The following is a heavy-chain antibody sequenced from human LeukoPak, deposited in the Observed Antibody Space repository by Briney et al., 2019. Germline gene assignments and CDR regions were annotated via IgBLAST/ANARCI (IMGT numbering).Heavy chain of an antibody. V-gene: IGHV1-2*02. D-gene: IGHD3-3*02. CDR1: GYTFTSYG. CDR2: ISPHSDDT. CDR3: AYSDSAPSLDS. J-gene: IGHJ5*02. Sequence: ASVKVSCKASGYTFTSYGISWVRQAPGQGVEWMGWISPHSDDTKYAQMFRGRFTMTRDTSFSTAYMELSRLTSDDTAVYYCAYSDSAPSLDSWGQGTLVTVSS.